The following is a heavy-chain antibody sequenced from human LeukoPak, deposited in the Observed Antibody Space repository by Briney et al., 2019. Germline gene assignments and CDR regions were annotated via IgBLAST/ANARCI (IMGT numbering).Heavy chain of an antibody. Sequence: SETLSLTCTISGGSISDYYWGWIRQPPGKGLEWIGYVHNSGDTNYNPSLRSRVTISLDTSKNDFSLKLSSVTAADTAVYYCARVGYCKTVGCLDPWGQGTLVTVSS. D-gene: IGHD2-21*01. CDR3: ARVGYCKTVGCLDP. CDR1: GGSISDYY. CDR2: VHNSGDT. J-gene: IGHJ5*02. V-gene: IGHV4-59*01.